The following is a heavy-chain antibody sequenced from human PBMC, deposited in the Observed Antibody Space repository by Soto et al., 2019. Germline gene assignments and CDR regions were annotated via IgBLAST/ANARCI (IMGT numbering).Heavy chain of an antibody. V-gene: IGHV1-18*04. CDR2: IAPHSGRT. D-gene: IGHD3-10*01. Sequence: QVQLVQSGPEVKNPGASVRVSCVASGYAFTSYGVNWVRQAPGQGLEWMGWIAPHSGRTTYLPKFQGRVTMTADVSTNTAYIELRSLKSDDTGIHFCARAATGSYHSAYWGQGTVVTVSS. CDR3: ARAATGSYHSAY. CDR1: GYAFTSYG. J-gene: IGHJ4*02.